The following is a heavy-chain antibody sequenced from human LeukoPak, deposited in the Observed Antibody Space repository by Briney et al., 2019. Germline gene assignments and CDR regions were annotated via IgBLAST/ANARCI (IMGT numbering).Heavy chain of an antibody. CDR1: GGSFRGYY. V-gene: IGHV4-34*01. Sequence: SETLSLTCAVYGGSFRGYYWSWIRQPPGKGLEWIGEMHYTGATNYKPSLKSRVTISGDPSKNQVSLRVNSVTAADTAMYYCARGVLGPYYFDLWGRGTLVTVSS. D-gene: IGHD7-27*01. CDR3: ARGVLGPYYFDL. CDR2: MHYTGAT. J-gene: IGHJ2*01.